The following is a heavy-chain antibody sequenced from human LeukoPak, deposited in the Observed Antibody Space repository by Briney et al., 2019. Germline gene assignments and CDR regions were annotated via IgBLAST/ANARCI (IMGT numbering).Heavy chain of an antibody. Sequence: GGSLRLSCAASGFTFSSYSMNWVRQAPGKGLEWVLSISSSSSYIYYADSVKGRFTISRDNAKNSLYLQMNRQRGEDTAVYYCARDEDGSWGSDYWGQGTLVTVSS. D-gene: IGHD1-26*01. CDR3: ARDEDGSWGSDY. CDR2: ISSSSSYI. J-gene: IGHJ4*02. V-gene: IGHV3-21*01. CDR1: GFTFSSYS.